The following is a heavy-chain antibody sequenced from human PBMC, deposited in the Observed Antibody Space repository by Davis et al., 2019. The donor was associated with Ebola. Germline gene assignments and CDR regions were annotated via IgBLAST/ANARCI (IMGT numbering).Heavy chain of an antibody. CDR2: LDSDGSIT. V-gene: IGHV3-74*01. D-gene: IGHD3-16*02. CDR1: GFTFSSYW. J-gene: IGHJ6*02. Sequence: GESLKISCAASGFTFSSYWMHWVRQAPGEGLVWVSRLDSDGSITRYADSVKGRFTISRDNAKNTLYLQMNSLRAEDTAVYYCARSLKGASVSTYYGMDVWGQGTTVTVSS. CDR3: ARSLKGASVSTYYGMDV.